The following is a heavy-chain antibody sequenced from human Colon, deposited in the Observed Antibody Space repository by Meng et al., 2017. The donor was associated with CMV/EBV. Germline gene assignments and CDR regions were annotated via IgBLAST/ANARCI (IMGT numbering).Heavy chain of an antibody. CDR3: ARHTTLDDWFDP. CDR2: IYPADSDT. D-gene: IGHD1-1*01. V-gene: IGHV5-51*01. CDR1: GYTFTSHW. Sequence: GESLKISCRGSGYTFTSHWIAWVRQKPGKGLEWMGFIYPADSDTAYSPSVQGQVTISVDKSSDTVYLQWDSLKASDTATYYCARHTTLDDWFDPWGQGIMVTVSS. J-gene: IGHJ5*02.